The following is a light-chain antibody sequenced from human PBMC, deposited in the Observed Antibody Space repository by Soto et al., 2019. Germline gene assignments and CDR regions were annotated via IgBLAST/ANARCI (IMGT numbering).Light chain of an antibody. Sequence: DIQMPQSPSSLSASVGDRVTITCRVSQGISNYLAWYQQKPGKVHKLLIYAASTLQSGVPSRFSGSGSGTDFTLTISSLQPEDVATYYCQKYNSAPRTFGQGTKVDIK. J-gene: IGKJ1*01. CDR1: QGISNY. CDR2: AAS. V-gene: IGKV1-27*01. CDR3: QKYNSAPRT.